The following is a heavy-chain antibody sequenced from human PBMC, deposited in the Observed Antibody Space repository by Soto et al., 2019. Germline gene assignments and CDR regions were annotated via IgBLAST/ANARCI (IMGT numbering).Heavy chain of an antibody. CDR3: AMPAANILFPHCDL. Sequence: QVQLVQSGAEVKKHGASVKVSCQASGYTLTYYDLHWVRQAPGQGLEWMAMLNPRISTTSYAQKFRGRLTVTRDTSTGTVYMELNSLTSEDTAVYDCAMPAANILFPHCDLWGRGTMVSVSS. J-gene: IGHJ2*01. CDR2: LNPRISTT. D-gene: IGHD2-15*01. V-gene: IGHV1-46*01. CDR1: GYTLTYYD.